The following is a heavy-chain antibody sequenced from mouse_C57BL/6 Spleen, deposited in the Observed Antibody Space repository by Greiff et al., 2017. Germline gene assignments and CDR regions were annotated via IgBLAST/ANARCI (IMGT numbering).Heavy chain of an antibody. V-gene: IGHV10-3*01. D-gene: IGHD2-4*01. J-gene: IGHJ1*03. CDR1: GFTFNTYA. CDR2: IRSKSSNYAT. Sequence: EVQLVESGGGLVQPKGSLKLSCAASGFTFNTYAMHWVRQAPGKGLEWVARIRSKSSNYATYYADSVKDRFTISRDDSQSMLYLQMNNLKTEDTAMYYCVRDSFYYDYAYWYFDVWGTGTTVTVSS. CDR3: VRDSFYYDYAYWYFDV.